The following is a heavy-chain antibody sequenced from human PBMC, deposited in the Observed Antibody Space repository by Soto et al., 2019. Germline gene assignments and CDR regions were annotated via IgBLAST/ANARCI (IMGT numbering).Heavy chain of an antibody. J-gene: IGHJ6*02. CDR2: INHSGST. CDR3: ARVKSSSLYYYYGMDV. D-gene: IGHD6-13*01. Sequence: SETLSLTCAVYGGSFSGYYWSWIRQPLGKGLEWIGEINHSGSTNYNPSLKSRVTISVDTSKNQFSLKLSSVTAADTAVYYCARVKSSSLYYYYGMDVWGQGTTVTVSS. CDR1: GGSFSGYY. V-gene: IGHV4-34*01.